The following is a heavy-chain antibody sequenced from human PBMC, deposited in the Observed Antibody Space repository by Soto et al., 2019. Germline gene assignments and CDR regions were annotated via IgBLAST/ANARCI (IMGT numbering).Heavy chain of an antibody. J-gene: IGHJ4*02. CDR1: GFTFSSYA. Sequence: QVPLVESGGGVVQPGRSLRLSCAASGFTFSSYAMHWVRQAPGKGLEWVAFISLDGSNKYYADSVKGRFTISRDNSKNTLYLQMNSLRAEDTAVYYCARDVVPSYFDYWGQGTLVTVSS. V-gene: IGHV3-30*01. CDR3: ARDVVPSYFDY. CDR2: ISLDGSNK. D-gene: IGHD2-21*01.